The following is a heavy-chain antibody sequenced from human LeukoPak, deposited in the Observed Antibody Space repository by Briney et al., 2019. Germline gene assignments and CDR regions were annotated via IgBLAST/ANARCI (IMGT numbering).Heavy chain of an antibody. CDR1: GASISNFY. CDR2: VSYSGRT. D-gene: IGHD1-1*01. V-gene: IGHV4-59*08. J-gene: IGHJ4*02. CDR3: ARHERGAENLDY. Sequence: SETLSLTCTVSGASISNFYRSWIRQPPGKGLECIGYVSYSGRTNHNPSLKSRVTISADTSKNQFSLKLTSVTAADTAVYYCARHERGAENLDYWGQGTLVTVSS.